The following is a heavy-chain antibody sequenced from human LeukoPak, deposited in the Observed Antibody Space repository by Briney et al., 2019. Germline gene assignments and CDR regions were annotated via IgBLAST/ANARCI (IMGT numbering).Heavy chain of an antibody. D-gene: IGHD3-22*01. CDR1: GGSFSGYY. CDR2: INHSGST. J-gene: IGHJ4*02. V-gene: IGHV4-34*01. Sequence: SETLSFTCAVYGGSFSGYYWSWIRQPPGKGLEWIGEINHSGSTNYNPSLKSRVTISVDTSKNQFSLKLSSVTAADTAVYYCAGTPDPDYYDSSGYYYVGYWGQGTLVTVSS. CDR3: AGTPDPDYYDSSGYYYVGY.